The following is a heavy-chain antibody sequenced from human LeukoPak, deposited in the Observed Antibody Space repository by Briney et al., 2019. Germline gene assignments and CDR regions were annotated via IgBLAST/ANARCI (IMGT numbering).Heavy chain of an antibody. V-gene: IGHV4-4*09. Sequence: SETLSLTCTVSGGSISSYYWSWIRQPPGKGLEWIGYIYTSGSTNYNPSLKSRVTISVDTSKNQFSLKLSSVTAADTAVYYCARHAVGQLGYFDYWGQETLVTVSS. CDR2: IYTSGST. J-gene: IGHJ4*02. D-gene: IGHD6-6*01. CDR3: ARHAVGQLGYFDY. CDR1: GGSISSYY.